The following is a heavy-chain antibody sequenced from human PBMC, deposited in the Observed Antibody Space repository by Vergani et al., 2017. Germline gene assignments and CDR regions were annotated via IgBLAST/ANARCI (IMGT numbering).Heavy chain of an antibody. V-gene: IGHV4-34*01. J-gene: IGHJ4*02. Sequence: QVQLQQWGAGLLKPSETLSLTCAVYGGSFSGYYWSWIRQPPGKGLEWIGEINHSGSTNYNQSLKSRVTISVDTSKNQFSLKLSSVTAADTAVYYCARRPYLPMVRGVITKYYFDYWGQGTLVTVSS. CDR3: ARRPYLPMVRGVITKYYFDY. D-gene: IGHD3-10*01. CDR2: INHSGST. CDR1: GGSFSGYY.